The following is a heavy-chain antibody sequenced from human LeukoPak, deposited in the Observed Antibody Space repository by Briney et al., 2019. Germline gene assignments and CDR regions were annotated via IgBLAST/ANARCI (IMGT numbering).Heavy chain of an antibody. CDR3: ARGGVVAAPGDAFDI. D-gene: IGHD2-15*01. CDR1: GYSINSGYY. V-gene: IGHV4-38-2*02. Sequence: SETLSLTCSVSGYSINSGYYWGWIRQPPGKGLDWIGSIYHSRSTYYNPSLKSRVTISVDTSKNQFSLKLNSVTAADTAVYYCARGGVVAAPGDAFDIWGQGTMVTVSS. J-gene: IGHJ3*02. CDR2: IYHSRST.